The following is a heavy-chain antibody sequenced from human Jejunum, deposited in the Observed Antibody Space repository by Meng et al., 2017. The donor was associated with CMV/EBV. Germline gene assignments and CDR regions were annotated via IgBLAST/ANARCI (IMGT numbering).Heavy chain of an antibody. CDR2: ISSTGTYI. CDR3: AKQMPWNYYHGMDL. D-gene: IGHD2-2*01. J-gene: IGHJ6*02. V-gene: IGHV3-21*01. Sequence: SEFSFSSFNVTWVRQAPGRGLEWVSSISSTGTYIYYADSVKGRFTISRDNAKNSLYLQMNSLRAEDTAVYYCAKQMPWNYYHGMDLWGQGTTVTVSS. CDR1: EFSFSSFN.